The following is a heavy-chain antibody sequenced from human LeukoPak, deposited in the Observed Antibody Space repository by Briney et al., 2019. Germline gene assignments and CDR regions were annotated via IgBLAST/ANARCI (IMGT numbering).Heavy chain of an antibody. J-gene: IGHJ4*02. V-gene: IGHV4-59*01. Sequence: SETLSLTCSVSGGSISSYYWSWIRQPPEKGLEWIGYINYSGYSNYSPSLKSRVTISEDRSKNQFSLKLSSVTAADTAVYYCARMSFQTGGYSSYDTYYFDYWGQGTLVTVSS. CDR3: ARMSFQTGGYSSYDTYYFDY. D-gene: IGHD5-12*01. CDR1: GGSISSYY. CDR2: INYSGYS.